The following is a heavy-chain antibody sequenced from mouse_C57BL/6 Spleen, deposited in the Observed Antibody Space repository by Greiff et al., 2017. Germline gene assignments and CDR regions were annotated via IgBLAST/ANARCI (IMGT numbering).Heavy chain of an antibody. Sequence: QVQLQQPGAELVKPGASVKLSCKAPGYTFTSYWMHWVKQRPGQGLEWIGMIHPNSGSTNYNEKFKSKATLTVDKSSSTAYMQLSSLTSEDSAVYYCARRITTVVATNYWCQGTTLSVSS. V-gene: IGHV1-64*01. CDR2: IHPNSGST. J-gene: IGHJ2*01. D-gene: IGHD1-1*01. CDR3: ARRITTVVATNY. CDR1: GYTFTSYW.